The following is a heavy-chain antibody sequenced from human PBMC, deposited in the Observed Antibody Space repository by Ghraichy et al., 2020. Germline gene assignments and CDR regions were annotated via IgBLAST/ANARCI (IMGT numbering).Heavy chain of an antibody. Sequence: SQTLSLTCTVSGGSISSGGYYWSWIRQHPGKGLEWIGYIYYSGSTYYNPSLKSRVTISVDTSKNQFSLKLSSVTAADTAVYYCARATMRYCSGGSCPAYIQHWGQGTLVTVSS. V-gene: IGHV4-31*03. CDR1: GGSISSGGYY. CDR2: IYYSGST. D-gene: IGHD2-15*01. CDR3: ARATMRYCSGGSCPAYIQH. J-gene: IGHJ1*01.